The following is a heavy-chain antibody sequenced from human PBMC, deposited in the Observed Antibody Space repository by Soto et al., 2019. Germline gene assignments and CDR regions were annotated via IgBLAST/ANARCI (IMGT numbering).Heavy chain of an antibody. J-gene: IGHJ3*02. CDR2: IYWDDDK. Sequence: QITLKESGHTLVKPTQTLTLTCTFSGFSVGGSGVGVGWIRQPPGKALEWLGVIYWDDDKRYSSSLRNRSTLTKDSSRNPVVFTLTNMVPEDAGTYYCAHIADIVSPEAHGGFDIWGQGTMVTVS. D-gene: IGHD2-15*01. V-gene: IGHV2-5*02. CDR3: AHIADIVSPEAHGGFDI. CDR1: GFSVGGSGVG.